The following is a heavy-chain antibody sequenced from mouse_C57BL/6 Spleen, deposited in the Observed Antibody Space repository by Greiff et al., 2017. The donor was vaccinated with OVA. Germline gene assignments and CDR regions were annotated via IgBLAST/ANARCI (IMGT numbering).Heavy chain of an antibody. J-gene: IGHJ2*01. V-gene: IGHV14-2*01. Sequence: EVQLQQSGAELVKPGASVKFSCTPSGFNIKDNYMPWVKQRPEQGLEWIGRIDPEDGETKYAPKFQGKATITADTSSNTAYLQLSSLTSEDTAVYYCAGDYYGSFDYWGQGTTLTVSS. D-gene: IGHD1-1*01. CDR1: GFNIKDNY. CDR3: AGDYYGSFDY. CDR2: IDPEDGET.